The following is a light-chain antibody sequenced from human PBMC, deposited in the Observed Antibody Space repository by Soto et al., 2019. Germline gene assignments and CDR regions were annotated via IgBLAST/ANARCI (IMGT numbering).Light chain of an antibody. CDR3: QQYDSFSTWT. J-gene: IGKJ1*01. CDR1: QSISTW. V-gene: IGKV1-5*03. CDR2: QAS. Sequence: DIQMTQSPSTLSASVGDEVTITCRASQSISTWLAWYQQKPGKAPKVLIYQASNLESGVPSRFSGSGSGTEFTLTISSLQPDDFASYYCQQYDSFSTWTFGQGTKVEIK.